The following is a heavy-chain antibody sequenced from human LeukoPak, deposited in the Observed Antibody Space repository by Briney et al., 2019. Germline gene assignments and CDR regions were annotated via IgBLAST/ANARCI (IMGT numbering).Heavy chain of an antibody. CDR2: INPSGGST. Sequence: GASVKVSCKASGYTFTSYYMHWVRQAPGQGLEWMGIINPSGGSTSYAQKFQGRVTMTEDTSTDTAYMELSSLRSEDTAVYYCASLYVWGSYRYTPGGYWGQGTLVTVSS. CDR1: GYTFTSYY. V-gene: IGHV1-46*01. J-gene: IGHJ4*02. CDR3: ASLYVWGSYRYTPGGY. D-gene: IGHD3-16*02.